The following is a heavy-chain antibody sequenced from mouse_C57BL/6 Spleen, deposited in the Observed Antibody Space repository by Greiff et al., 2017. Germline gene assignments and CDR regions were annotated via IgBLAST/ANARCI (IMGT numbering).Heavy chain of an antibody. V-gene: IGHV1-4*01. D-gene: IGHD2-1*01. J-gene: IGHJ2*01. CDR3: ARGGNYDCDY. Sequence: QVQLQQSGAELARPGASVKMSCTASGYTFTSYTMHWVKQRPGQGLEWIGYINPSSGYTKYNQKFKDKATLTADKSSSTAYMQLSSLTSEDSAVYYCARGGNYDCDYWGQGTTLTVAS. CDR2: INPSSGYT. CDR1: GYTFTSYT.